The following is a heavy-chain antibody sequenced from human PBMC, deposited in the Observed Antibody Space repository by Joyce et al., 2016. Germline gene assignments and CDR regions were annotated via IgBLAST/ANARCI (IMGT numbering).Heavy chain of an antibody. CDR3: AREDYDGPLEY. D-gene: IGHD4-23*01. CDR1: GYTFSDYY. V-gene: IGHV1-2*06. J-gene: IGHJ4*02. Sequence: QVQLVQSGAEVKKPGASVKVSCRSSGYTFSDYYIHWVRQAPGQGLEWMGRINPDSDGTNCAQKFQGRVTMTRDTSISTTYMELSRLKSDDTSVYYCAREDYDGPLEYWGQGTLVTVSS. CDR2: INPDSDGT.